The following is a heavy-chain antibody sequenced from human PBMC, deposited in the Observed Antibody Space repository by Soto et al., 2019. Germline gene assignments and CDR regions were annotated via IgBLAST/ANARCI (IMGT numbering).Heavy chain of an antibody. Sequence: ASVKISCKXSGGTFSSYAISWVRQAPGQGLEWMGGIIPIFGTANYAQKFQGRVTITADESTSTAYMELSSLRSEDTAVYYFARYYSQWTAPYAFDIWGQGTMVTVSS. V-gene: IGHV1-69*13. CDR1: GGTFSSYA. CDR3: ARYYSQWTAPYAFDI. D-gene: IGHD6-19*01. J-gene: IGHJ3*02. CDR2: IIPIFGTA.